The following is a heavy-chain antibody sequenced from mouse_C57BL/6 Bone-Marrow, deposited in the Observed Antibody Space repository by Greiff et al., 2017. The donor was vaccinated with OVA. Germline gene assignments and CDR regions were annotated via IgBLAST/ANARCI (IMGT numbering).Heavy chain of an antibody. J-gene: IGHJ3*01. Sequence: LQESGPELVKPGASVKISCKASGYAFSSSWMNWVKQRPGKGLEWIGRIYPGDGDTNYNGKFKGKATLTADKSSSTAYMQLSSLTSEDSAVYFCAPIYYDYPWFAYWGQGTLVTVSA. CDR2: IYPGDGDT. D-gene: IGHD2-4*01. CDR3: APIYYDYPWFAY. V-gene: IGHV1-82*01. CDR1: GYAFSSSW.